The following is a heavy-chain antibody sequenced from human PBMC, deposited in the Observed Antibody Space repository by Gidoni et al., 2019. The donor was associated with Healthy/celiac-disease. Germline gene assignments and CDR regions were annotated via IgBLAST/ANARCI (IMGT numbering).Heavy chain of an antibody. V-gene: IGHV3-7*03. CDR3: EREYYDFWSGYFSY. Sequence: VDSVKGRFTISRDNAKNSLYLQMNSLRAEDTAVYYCEREYYDFWSGYFSYWGQGTLVTVSS. D-gene: IGHD3-3*01. J-gene: IGHJ4*02.